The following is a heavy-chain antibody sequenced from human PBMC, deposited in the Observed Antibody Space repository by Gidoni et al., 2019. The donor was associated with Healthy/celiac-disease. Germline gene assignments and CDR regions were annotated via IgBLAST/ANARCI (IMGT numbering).Heavy chain of an antibody. CDR3: ARDRLGIAVAGRKREDNWFDP. CDR1: GFTFSSYS. Sequence: EVQLVESGGGLVQPGGSLRLSCAASGFTFSSYSMNWVRQAPGKGLEWVSYISSSSSTIYYADSVKGRFTISRDNAKNSLYLQMNSLRDEDTAVYYCARDRLGIAVAGRKREDNWFDPWGQGTLVTVSS. J-gene: IGHJ5*02. D-gene: IGHD6-19*01. V-gene: IGHV3-48*02. CDR2: ISSSSSTI.